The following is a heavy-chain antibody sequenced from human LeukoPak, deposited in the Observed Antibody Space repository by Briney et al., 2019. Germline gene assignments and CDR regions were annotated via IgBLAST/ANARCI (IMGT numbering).Heavy chain of an antibody. D-gene: IGHD3-10*01. Sequence: PGGSLRLSCVGIGFTFSSYAMTWVRQTPEKGLEWVSAISGRSSSRFFADSVRGRFTISRDNSNNTLHLQMSSLRAEDTAVYFCARTSPMIRGPPPIDAFDIWGRGTLVTVSS. J-gene: IGHJ3*02. CDR1: GFTFSSYA. V-gene: IGHV3-23*01. CDR2: ISGRSSSR. CDR3: ARTSPMIRGPPPIDAFDI.